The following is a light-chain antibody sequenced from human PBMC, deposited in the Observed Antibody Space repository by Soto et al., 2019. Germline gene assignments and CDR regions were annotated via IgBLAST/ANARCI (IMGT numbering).Light chain of an antibody. CDR1: SNDVGGYDY. CDR3: VAWDDSLNGHVV. J-gene: IGLJ2*01. V-gene: IGLV2-8*01. CDR2: DVN. Sequence: QSALTQPPSASGSPGQSVTISCSGSSNDVGGYDYVSWYQQHPGKAPKLMVFDVNKRPSGVPGRFSGSKSGNTASLTVSGLQAEDEADYYCVAWDDSLNGHVVFGGGTKLTVL.